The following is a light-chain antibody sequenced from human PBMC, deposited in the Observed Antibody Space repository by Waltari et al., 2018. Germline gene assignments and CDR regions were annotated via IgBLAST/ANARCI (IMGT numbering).Light chain of an antibody. CDR2: DAS. Sequence: ELVLTQSPAILSFSPGERATLPCRASQSVGTYLAWYQQRPGQSPRLLIYDASYRATGIPARFSGSGSETDFTLTISSLQPEDFAVYYCQQRRNWPLTFGGGTRVQI. V-gene: IGKV3-11*01. CDR1: QSVGTY. CDR3: QQRRNWPLT. J-gene: IGKJ4*01.